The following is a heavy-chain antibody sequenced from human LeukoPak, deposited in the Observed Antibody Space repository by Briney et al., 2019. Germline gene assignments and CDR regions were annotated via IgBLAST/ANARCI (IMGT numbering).Heavy chain of an antibody. CDR1: GYTFTSYG. CDR3: ARDHRVLLWFGEGFDY. J-gene: IGHJ4*02. V-gene: IGHV1-18*01. CDR2: ISAYNGNT. Sequence: GASVKVSCKASGYTFTSYGISWVRQAPGQGLEWMGWISAYNGNTNYAQKLQGRVTMTTDTSTSTAYMELRSLRSDDTAVYYCARDHRVLLWFGEGFDYWGQGTLVTVSS. D-gene: IGHD3-10*01.